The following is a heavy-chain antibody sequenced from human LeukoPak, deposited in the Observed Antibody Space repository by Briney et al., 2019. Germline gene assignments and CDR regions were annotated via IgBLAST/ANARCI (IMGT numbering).Heavy chain of an antibody. V-gene: IGHV3-7*01. J-gene: IGHJ4*02. CDR3: ARQHYTDLI. D-gene: IGHD4-11*01. CDR2: IKEDGSVK. Sequence: GGSLRLSCVACGFPFSTYWMTWARQAPGKGLEWVANIKEDGSVKNYVDSVKGRFTISRDNAKVSLYLQMNSLRAEDTAVYYCARQHYTDLIWGQGTLVTVSS. CDR1: GFPFSTYW.